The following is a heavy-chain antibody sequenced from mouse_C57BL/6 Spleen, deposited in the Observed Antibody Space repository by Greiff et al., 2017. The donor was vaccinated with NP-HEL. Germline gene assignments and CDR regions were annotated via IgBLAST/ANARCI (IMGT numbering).Heavy chain of an antibody. V-gene: IGHV1-59*01. Sequence: QVQLQQPGAELVRPGTSVKLSCKASGYTFTSYWMHWVKQRPGQGLEWIGVIDPSDSYTNYNQKFKGKATLTVDTSSSTAYMQLSSLTSEDSAVYYCARKATVVATGAMDYWGQGTSVTVSS. CDR3: ARKATVVATGAMDY. CDR1: GYTFTSYW. CDR2: IDPSDSYT. D-gene: IGHD1-1*01. J-gene: IGHJ4*01.